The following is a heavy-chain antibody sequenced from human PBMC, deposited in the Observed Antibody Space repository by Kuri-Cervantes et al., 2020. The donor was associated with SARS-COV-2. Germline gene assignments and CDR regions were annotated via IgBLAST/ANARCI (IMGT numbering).Heavy chain of an antibody. V-gene: IGHV3-21*01. CDR1: GFTFSSYS. J-gene: IGHJ3*02. D-gene: IGHD3-3*01. Sequence: GGSLRLSCAASGFTFSSYSMNWVRQAPGKGLEWVSSISSSSSYIYYADSVKGRFTISRDNAKNSLYLQMNSLRAEDTAVYYCARVVGITIFGVGAFVIWGQGTMVTVSS. CDR3: ARVVGITIFGVGAFVI. CDR2: ISSSSSYI.